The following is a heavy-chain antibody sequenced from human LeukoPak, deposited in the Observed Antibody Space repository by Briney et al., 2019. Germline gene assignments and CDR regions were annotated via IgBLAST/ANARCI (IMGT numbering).Heavy chain of an antibody. CDR3: ARERGSSWHREFDP. J-gene: IGHJ5*02. CDR2: IYYSGST. D-gene: IGHD6-13*01. Sequence: SETLSLTCTVSGGSISSSSYYWGWIRQPPGKGLEWIGSIYYSGSTYCNPSLKSRVTISVDTSKNQFSLKLSSVTAADTAVYYCARERGSSWHREFDPWGQGTLVTVSS. V-gene: IGHV4-39*02. CDR1: GGSISSSSYY.